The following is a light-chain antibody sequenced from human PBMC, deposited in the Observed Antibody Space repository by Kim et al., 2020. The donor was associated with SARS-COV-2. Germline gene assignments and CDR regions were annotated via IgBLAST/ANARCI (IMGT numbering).Light chain of an antibody. V-gene: IGLV4-69*01. CDR3: QTWGSGGIGV. CDR1: TGTSNFA. Sequence: VSPTCTPPTGTSNFATAWVQQQPGKGPRYLMRLYSDGRHTKGDVIPDRFSGSTSGSEYSLTISSLQSEDEADYYCQTWGSGGIGVFGGGTQLTVL. CDR2: LYSDGRH. J-gene: IGLJ2*01.